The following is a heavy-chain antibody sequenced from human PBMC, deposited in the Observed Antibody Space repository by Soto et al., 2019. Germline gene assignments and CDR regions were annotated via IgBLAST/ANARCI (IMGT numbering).Heavy chain of an antibody. Sequence: QVQLQESGPGLVKPSQTLSLTCTVSGGSITTIDYYWTWISQLPGEGLEWIAYIHHAGPTYYNPSLQSRITISVDTSQNQCSLKLNSVTAADTAVYFCAGKPNALSYFDYWGQGALVTVSS. V-gene: IGHV4-31*03. J-gene: IGHJ4*02. CDR1: GGSITTIDYY. CDR2: IHHAGPT. CDR3: AGKPNALSYFDY. D-gene: IGHD2-8*01.